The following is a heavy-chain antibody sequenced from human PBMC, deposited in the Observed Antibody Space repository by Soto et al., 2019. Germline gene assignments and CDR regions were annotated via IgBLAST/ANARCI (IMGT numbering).Heavy chain of an antibody. Sequence: SVKVSCKASGGTFSSYAISWVRQAPGQGLEWMGGIIPIFGTANYAQKFQGRVTITADESTSTAYMELSSLRSEDTAVYYCARVTPYYDILTGYLSRWIDPWGQGTLVTVSS. CDR1: GGTFSSYA. D-gene: IGHD3-9*01. CDR2: IIPIFGTA. J-gene: IGHJ5*02. CDR3: ARVTPYYDILTGYLSRWIDP. V-gene: IGHV1-69*13.